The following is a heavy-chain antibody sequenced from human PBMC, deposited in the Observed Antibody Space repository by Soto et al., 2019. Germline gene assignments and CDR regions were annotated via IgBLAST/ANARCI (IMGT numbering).Heavy chain of an antibody. CDR1: GFTFSSHW. D-gene: IGHD3-22*01. V-gene: IGHV3-7*04. Sequence: GSLRLSCAASGFTFSSHWMSWVRQAPGKGLEWVANIKPDGSEKWYVDSVKGRFTISRDNAKNSLYLQMNSLRAEDTAVYYCARGDYYDSSGPFSDAFDIWDQGTMVTVSS. CDR3: ARGDYYDSSGPFSDAFDI. CDR2: IKPDGSEK. J-gene: IGHJ3*02.